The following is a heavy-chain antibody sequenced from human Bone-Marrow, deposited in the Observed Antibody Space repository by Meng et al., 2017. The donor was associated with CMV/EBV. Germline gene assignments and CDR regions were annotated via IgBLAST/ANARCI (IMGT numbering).Heavy chain of an antibody. Sequence: SETLSLTCAVYGGSFSGYYWSWIRQPPGKGLEWIGEINHSGSTNYNPSLKSRVTISVDTSKKQFSLKLSPVTAADTAVYYCARARRGYCSSTSCYTSAGYYYYGMDVWGQGTTVTVSS. J-gene: IGHJ6*02. CDR1: GGSFSGYY. CDR3: ARARRGYCSSTSCYTSAGYYYYGMDV. V-gene: IGHV4-34*01. CDR2: INHSGST. D-gene: IGHD2-2*02.